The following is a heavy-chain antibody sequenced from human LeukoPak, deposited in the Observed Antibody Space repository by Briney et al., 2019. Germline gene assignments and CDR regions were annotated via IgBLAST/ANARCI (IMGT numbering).Heavy chain of an antibody. CDR1: GGSVSTTSYY. J-gene: IGHJ4*02. CDR3: ARGPRWLPYFDY. Sequence: SETLSLTCTVSGGSVSTTSYYWSWIRQPPTKGLEWIGYIYYSGSTNYNPSLKSRVTVSVDTSKNQFSLKLSSVTAADTAVYYCARGPRWLPYFDYRGQGTLVTVSS. D-gene: IGHD5-24*01. V-gene: IGHV4-61*01. CDR2: IYYSGST.